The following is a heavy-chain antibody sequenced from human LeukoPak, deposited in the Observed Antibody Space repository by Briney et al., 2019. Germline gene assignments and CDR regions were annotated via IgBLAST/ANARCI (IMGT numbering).Heavy chain of an antibody. D-gene: IGHD2-2*01. J-gene: IGHJ5*02. CDR2: SSAYNGNT. CDR3: ARGLGSNSDKWFDP. CDR1: GYTFTSYG. Sequence: ASVKVSCKASGYTFTSYGISWVRQAPGQGLEWMGWSSAYNGNTNYAQKLQGRVTMTTDTSTSTAYMELRSLRSDDTAVYYCARGLGSNSDKWFDPWGQGTLVTVSS. V-gene: IGHV1-18*01.